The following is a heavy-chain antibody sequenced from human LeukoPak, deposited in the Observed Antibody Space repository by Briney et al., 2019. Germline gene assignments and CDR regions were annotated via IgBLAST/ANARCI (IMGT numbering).Heavy chain of an antibody. Sequence: SETLSLTCTVSGGSISSGGYYWSWIRQPPGKGLEWIGYVYHSGSTYYNPSLKSRVTISVDRSKNQFSLKLSSVTAADTAVYYCARLINSGSYAYWGQGTLVTVSS. CDR2: VYHSGST. CDR1: GGSISSGGYY. V-gene: IGHV4-30-2*01. J-gene: IGHJ4*02. CDR3: ARLINSGSYAY. D-gene: IGHD1-26*01.